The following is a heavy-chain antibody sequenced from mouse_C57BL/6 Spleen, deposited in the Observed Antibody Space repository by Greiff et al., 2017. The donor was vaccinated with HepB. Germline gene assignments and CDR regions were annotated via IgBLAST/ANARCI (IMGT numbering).Heavy chain of an antibody. CDR1: GYSITSGYY. J-gene: IGHJ3*01. V-gene: IGHV3-6*01. Sequence: EVKLMESGPGLVKPSQSLSLTCSVTGYSITSGYYWNWIRQFPGNKLEWMGYISYDGSNNYNPSLKNRISITRDTSKNQFFLKLNSVTTEDTATYYCAREGLYYSNSWFAYWGQGTLVTVSA. D-gene: IGHD2-5*01. CDR2: ISYDGSN. CDR3: AREGLYYSNSWFAY.